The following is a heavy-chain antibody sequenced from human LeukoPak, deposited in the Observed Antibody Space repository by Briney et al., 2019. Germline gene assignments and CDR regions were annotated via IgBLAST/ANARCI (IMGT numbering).Heavy chain of an antibody. Sequence: ASVKVSCKTSGYTFTSYYMHWVRQAPGQGLEWMRIINPSGGSTSYAQKFQGRVTMTRDTSTSTVYMELSSLRSEDTAVYYCATNYSPNYYYYMDVWGKGTTVTISS. CDR2: INPSGGST. CDR3: ATNYSPNYYYYMDV. D-gene: IGHD3-10*01. J-gene: IGHJ6*03. V-gene: IGHV1-46*01. CDR1: GYTFTSYY.